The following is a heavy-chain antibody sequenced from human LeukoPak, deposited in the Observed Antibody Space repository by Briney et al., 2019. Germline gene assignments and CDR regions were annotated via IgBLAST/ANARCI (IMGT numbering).Heavy chain of an antibody. Sequence: SETLSLTCTVSGGSISSGSYYWSWIRQPAGKGLEWIGRIYTSGSTNYNPSLGSRVTISIDTSKNQFSLRLSSVTAADTAVYYCARALGYCSGGSCYQPDYWGQGTLVTVSS. CDR1: GGSISSGSYY. CDR3: ARALGYCSGGSCYQPDY. CDR2: IYTSGST. D-gene: IGHD2-15*01. J-gene: IGHJ4*02. V-gene: IGHV4-61*02.